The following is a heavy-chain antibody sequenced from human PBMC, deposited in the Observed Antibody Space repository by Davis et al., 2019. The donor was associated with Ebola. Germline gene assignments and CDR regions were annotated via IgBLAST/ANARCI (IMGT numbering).Heavy chain of an antibody. D-gene: IGHD5-12*01. CDR2: IIPIFGTA. V-gene: IGHV1-69*13. J-gene: IGHJ5*02. Sequence: SVKVSCKASGGTFSSYAISWVRQAPGQGLEWMGGIIPIFGTANYAQKFQGRVTITADESTSTAYMELSSLRSEDTAVYYCARGGVAVATIMSWRFDPWGQGTLATVSS. CDR3: ARGGVAVATIMSWRFDP. CDR1: GGTFSSYA.